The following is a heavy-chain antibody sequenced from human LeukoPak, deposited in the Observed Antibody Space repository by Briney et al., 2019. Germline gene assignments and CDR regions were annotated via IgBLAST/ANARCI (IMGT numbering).Heavy chain of an antibody. Sequence: GGSLRLSCAASGFTFSRYAMSWVRQAPGKGLEWVSAISGSGGSTYYAVSVKGRFTISRDNSKNTLYLQMNSLRAEDTAVYYCAKDKRRLAAAGTGAFDIWGQGTMVTVSS. V-gene: IGHV3-23*01. CDR3: AKDKRRLAAAGTGAFDI. CDR2: ISGSGGST. D-gene: IGHD6-13*01. CDR1: GFTFSRYA. J-gene: IGHJ3*02.